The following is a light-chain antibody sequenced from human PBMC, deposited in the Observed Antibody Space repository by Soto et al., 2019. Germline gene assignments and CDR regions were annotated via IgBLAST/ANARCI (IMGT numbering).Light chain of an antibody. V-gene: IGKV1-39*01. Sequence: DIQVTQSPSSLSASVGDRVTITCRASQSISNYLNWYQHKAGKAPKVLIYAASSLQRGVPSRFSGSGSGTDFTLIISSLQPEDFATYYCQQSYSPLWTFGQGTKVDIK. J-gene: IGKJ1*01. CDR1: QSISNY. CDR3: QQSYSPLWT. CDR2: AAS.